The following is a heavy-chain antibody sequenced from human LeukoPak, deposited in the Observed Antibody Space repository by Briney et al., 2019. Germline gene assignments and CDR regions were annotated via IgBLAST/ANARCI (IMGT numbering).Heavy chain of an antibody. CDR1: GFTFSSYG. D-gene: IGHD5-12*01. CDR3: ARGPSGYHNT. Sequence: PGGSLRLSCAASGFTFSSYGMHWVRQGPGKGLEWVAFIRYDGSNKNYADSVKGRFTISRDNSKNTLYLQMNSLRAEDTAVYYCARGPSGYHNTGGQGTLVTVSS. CDR2: IRYDGSNK. J-gene: IGHJ4*02. V-gene: IGHV3-30*02.